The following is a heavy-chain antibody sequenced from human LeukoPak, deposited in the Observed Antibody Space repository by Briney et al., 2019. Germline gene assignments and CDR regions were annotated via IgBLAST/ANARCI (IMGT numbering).Heavy chain of an antibody. J-gene: IGHJ5*02. CDR3: ARGLFDP. V-gene: IGHV4-34*01. CDR2: INHSGST. CDR1: GGSFSGYY. Sequence: SETLSLTCAVYGGSFSGYYWSWIRQPPGKGLEWIGEINHSGSTNYNPSLKSRVTISVDTSKNQFSLKLSSVTAADTAVYYCARGLFDPWGQGTLVTVSS.